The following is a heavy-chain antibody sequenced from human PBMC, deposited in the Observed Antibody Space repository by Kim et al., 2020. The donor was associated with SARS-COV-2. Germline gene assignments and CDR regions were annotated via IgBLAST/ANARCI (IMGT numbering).Heavy chain of an antibody. V-gene: IGHV3-7*01. D-gene: IGHD3-3*02. CDR3: AKTRALDI. CDR2: IKEDGSEI. J-gene: IGHJ3*02. CDR1: GFRISSSW. Sequence: GGSLRLSCAASGFRISSSWMTWVRQAPGKGLEWVANIKEDGSEIYYADSVKGRFTISRDNAKKSLYLQMNSLRAEDTAVYYCAKTRALDICGQGKMFTVSS.